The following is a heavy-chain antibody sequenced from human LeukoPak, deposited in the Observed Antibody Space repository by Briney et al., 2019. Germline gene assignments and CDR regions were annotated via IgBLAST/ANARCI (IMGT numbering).Heavy chain of an antibody. CDR2: IYYSGST. V-gene: IGHV4-31*03. CDR1: GGSISSGGYY. CDR3: ARAYNWFDP. J-gene: IGHJ5*02. Sequence: PSETLSLTCTVSGGSISSGGYYWSSIRQHPGKGLEWIGYIYYSGSTYYNPSLKSRVTISVDTSKNQFSLKLSSVTAADTAVSHCARAYNWFDPWGQGTLVTVSS.